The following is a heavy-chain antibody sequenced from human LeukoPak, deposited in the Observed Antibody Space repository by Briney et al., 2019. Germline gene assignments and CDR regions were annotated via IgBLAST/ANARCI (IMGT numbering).Heavy chain of an antibody. CDR2: INHSGST. CDR3: ARALEDYSNYIDY. Sequence: KPSETLSLTCAVYGGSFSGYYWSWIRQPPGKGLEWIGEINHSGSTNYNPSLKSRVTISVDKSKNQFSLKLSSVTAADTAVYYCARALEDYSNYIDYWGQGTLVTVSS. D-gene: IGHD4-11*01. J-gene: IGHJ4*02. CDR1: GGSFSGYY. V-gene: IGHV4-34*01.